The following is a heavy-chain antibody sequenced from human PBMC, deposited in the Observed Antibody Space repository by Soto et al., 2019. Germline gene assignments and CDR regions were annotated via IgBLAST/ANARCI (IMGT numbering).Heavy chain of an antibody. Sequence: QVQLQESGPGLVKPSQTLSLTCTVSGGSISSGDYYWSWIRQPPGKGLEWIGYIYYRGSTYYNPSLKSRVTITVDTAKNQCSLKLSSVTAADTAVYYCAREQFGYSYGYYYYYGMDVWGQGTTVTVSS. D-gene: IGHD5-18*01. CDR1: GGSISSGDYY. CDR3: AREQFGYSYGYYYYYGMDV. J-gene: IGHJ6*02. V-gene: IGHV4-30-4*01. CDR2: IYYRGST.